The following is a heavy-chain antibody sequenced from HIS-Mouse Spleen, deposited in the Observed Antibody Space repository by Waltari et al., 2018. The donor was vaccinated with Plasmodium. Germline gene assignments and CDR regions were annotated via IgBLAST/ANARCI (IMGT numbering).Heavy chain of an antibody. CDR2: IKPNSGGT. CDR1: GYTSTGYH. D-gene: IGHD1-26*01. Sequence: QVQLVQSGAEGKKPGAPVKVSCKASGYTSTGYHMHSVRQAPGQGLARSGWIKPNSGGTNYAQKFQGRVTMTRDTPISTAYMELSRLRSDDTAVYYCARGRIVGATGVDYWGQGTLVTVSS. CDR3: ARGRIVGATGVDY. V-gene: IGHV1-2*02. J-gene: IGHJ4*02.